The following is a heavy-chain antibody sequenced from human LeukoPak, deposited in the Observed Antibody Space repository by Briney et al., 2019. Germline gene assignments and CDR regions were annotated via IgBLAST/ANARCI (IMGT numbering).Heavy chain of an antibody. CDR2: IYYSGST. V-gene: IGHV4-39*07. J-gene: IGHJ6*03. D-gene: IGHD3-10*01. CDR3: ARDRVEEGGSGSSIAYYDYYMDV. CDR1: GGSISSSSYY. Sequence: PSETLSLTCTVSGGSISSSSYYWGWIRQPPGKGLEWIGSIYYSGSTYYNPSLKSRVTISVDTSKNQFSLKLSSVTAADTAVYYCARDRVEEGGSGSSIAYYDYYMDVWGKGTTVTISS.